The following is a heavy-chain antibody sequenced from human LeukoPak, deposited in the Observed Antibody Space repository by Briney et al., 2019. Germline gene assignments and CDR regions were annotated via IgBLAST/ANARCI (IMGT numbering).Heavy chain of an antibody. J-gene: IGHJ3*02. CDR3: ARFASLYSRSWYYAFDI. D-gene: IGHD6-13*01. CDR1: GYTFTSND. V-gene: IGHV1-46*01. Sequence: ASVKVSCKASGYTFTSNDIHWVRQAPGQGLEWMGIINPSGGSTSYAQKFQGRVTMTRETSTSTVYMELSSLRSEDTAVYYCARFASLYSRSWYYAFDIWGQGTMVTVSS. CDR2: INPSGGST.